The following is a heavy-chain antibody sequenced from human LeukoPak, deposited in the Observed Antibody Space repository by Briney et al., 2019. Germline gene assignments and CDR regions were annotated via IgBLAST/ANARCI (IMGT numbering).Heavy chain of an antibody. J-gene: IGHJ4*02. Sequence: PGGSLRLSCAASGFTFSSYAMSWVRQAPGKGLEWVSAISGSGGSTYYADSVKGRFTISRDNSKNTLYLQVNSLRAEDTAVYYCAKCFWSGSYWEGYYFDYWGQGTLVTVSS. V-gene: IGHV3-23*01. CDR2: ISGSGGST. D-gene: IGHD1-26*01. CDR1: GFTFSSYA. CDR3: AKCFWSGSYWEGYYFDY.